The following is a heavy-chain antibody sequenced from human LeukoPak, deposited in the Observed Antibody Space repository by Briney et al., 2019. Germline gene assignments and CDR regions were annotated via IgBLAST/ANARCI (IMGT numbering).Heavy chain of an antibody. CDR1: GGTFSSYA. J-gene: IGHJ4*02. Sequence: SVKVSCKASGGTFSSYAISWVRQAPGQGLEWMGGIIPIFGTANYAQKFQGRVTITADESTSTAYMELSSLRSEDAAVYYCAHSTGDLGPDPWGQGTLVTVSS. D-gene: IGHD7-27*01. V-gene: IGHV1-69*13. CDR2: IIPIFGTA. CDR3: AHSTGDLGPDP.